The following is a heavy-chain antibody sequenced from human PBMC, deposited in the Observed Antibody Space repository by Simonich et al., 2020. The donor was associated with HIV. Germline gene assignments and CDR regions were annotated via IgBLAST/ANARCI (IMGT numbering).Heavy chain of an antibody. Sequence: QVQLQESGPGQVKPSETLSLTCAVSGYSISSCYYWGWIRQPPGQGLEWIGSIYHSGSPSYNPSLKGRVTISVDTSKNQFSLKLSSVTAADTAVYYCARVVPGGYFDYWGQGTLVTVSS. J-gene: IGHJ4*02. D-gene: IGHD2-15*01. CDR1: GYSISSCYY. CDR2: IYHSGSP. CDR3: ARVVPGGYFDY. V-gene: IGHV4-38-2*01.